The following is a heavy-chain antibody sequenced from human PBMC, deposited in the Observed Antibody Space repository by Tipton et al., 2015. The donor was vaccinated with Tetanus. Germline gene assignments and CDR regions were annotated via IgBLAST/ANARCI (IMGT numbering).Heavy chain of an antibody. V-gene: IGHV3-23*01. Sequence: GSLRLSCVAAGLTFSSCSMGWVRQAPGKGLEWVSAIVGSGAKTYYADSVKGRFTISRDNSKDTLYLQLSSLSAEDTAIYYCAKDLRGPEAGTWYFDLWGRGTLVTVSS. CDR1: GLTFSSCS. D-gene: IGHD6-19*01. CDR3: AKDLRGPEAGTWYFDL. J-gene: IGHJ2*01. CDR2: IVGSGAKT.